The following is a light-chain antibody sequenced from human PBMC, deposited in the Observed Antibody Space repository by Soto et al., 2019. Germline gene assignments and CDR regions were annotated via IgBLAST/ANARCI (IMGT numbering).Light chain of an antibody. CDR2: SNN. CDR1: SSNIGSNT. CDR3: AAWDDSLNGVV. Sequence: QPVLTQPPSASGTPGQRVTISSSGSSSNIGSNTVNWYQQLPGTAPKLLIYSNNQRPSGVPDRFSGSKSGTSASLAISGLQSEDEADYYCAAWDDSLNGVVFGGGTTVTVL. V-gene: IGLV1-44*01. J-gene: IGLJ2*01.